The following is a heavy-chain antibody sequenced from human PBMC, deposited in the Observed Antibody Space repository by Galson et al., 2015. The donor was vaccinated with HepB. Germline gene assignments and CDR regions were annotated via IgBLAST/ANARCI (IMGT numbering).Heavy chain of an antibody. CDR2: ISSSSSYI. D-gene: IGHD2-2*01. V-gene: IGHV3-21*01. CDR3: ARGSTRIRGVVNY. J-gene: IGHJ4*02. Sequence: SLRLSCAASGFTFSSYSMNWVRQAQGKGLEWVSSISSSSSYIYYADSVKGRFTISRDNAKNSLYLQMNSLRAEDTAVYYCARGSTRIRGVVNYWGQGTLVTVSS. CDR1: GFTFSSYS.